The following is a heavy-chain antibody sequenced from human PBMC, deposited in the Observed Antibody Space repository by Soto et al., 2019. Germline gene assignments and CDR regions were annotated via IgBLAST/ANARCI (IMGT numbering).Heavy chain of an antibody. D-gene: IGHD3-22*01. CDR2: IYYSGST. J-gene: IGHJ4*02. CDR1: GGSVSSGSYY. Sequence: ETLSLTCTVSGGSVSSGSYYWSWIRQPPGKGLEWIGYIYYSGSTNYNPSLKSRVTISVDTSKNQFSLKLSSVTAADTAVYYCARGPYTRYYYDSSGYYVTNFDYWGQGTLVTVSS. V-gene: IGHV4-61*01. CDR3: ARGPYTRYYYDSSGYYVTNFDY.